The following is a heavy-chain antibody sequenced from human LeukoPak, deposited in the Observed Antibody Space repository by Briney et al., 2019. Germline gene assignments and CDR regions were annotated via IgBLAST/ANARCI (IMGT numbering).Heavy chain of an antibody. CDR2: ISGRGGST. V-gene: IGHV3-23*01. Sequence: PGGSLRLSCAASGFTFSSYGMSWVRQAPGKVLERVSAISGRGGSTYYADSVKGRFTISGDNSKNTLYLQMNSLRAEDTAVYYCARWGSGYDYDYFDYWGQGTLVTVSS. CDR3: ARWGSGYDYDYFDY. D-gene: IGHD5-12*01. CDR1: GFTFSSYG. J-gene: IGHJ4*02.